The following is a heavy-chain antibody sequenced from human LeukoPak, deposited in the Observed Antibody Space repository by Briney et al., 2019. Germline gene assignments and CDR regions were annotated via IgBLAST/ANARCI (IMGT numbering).Heavy chain of an antibody. V-gene: IGHV1-69*04. J-gene: IGHJ4*02. CDR2: IIPILSIA. D-gene: IGHD3-22*01. CDR1: GCTFTSYA. Sequence: GASVKVSCKASGCTFTSYAVSWVRQAPGQGLEWMGRIIPILSIANYAQKFHGRVTITADKSTSTAYMELSSLRSEDTAVYYCARVVDDSRSDYFDYWGQGTLVTVSS. CDR3: ARVVDDSRSDYFDY.